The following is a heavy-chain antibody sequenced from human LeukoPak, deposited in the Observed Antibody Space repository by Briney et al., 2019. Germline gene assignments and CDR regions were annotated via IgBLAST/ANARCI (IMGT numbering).Heavy chain of an antibody. Sequence: GGSLRLSCAASGFTFNAYAMSWVRQAPGKGLEWVSAISGSGGSTYYADSVKGRFTISRDNSKNTLYLQMNSLRAEDTAVYYCAKAPYYDILTGYWYSDYWGQGTLVTVSS. CDR1: GFTFNAYA. D-gene: IGHD3-9*01. CDR2: ISGSGGST. CDR3: AKAPYYDILTGYWYSDY. V-gene: IGHV3-23*01. J-gene: IGHJ4*02.